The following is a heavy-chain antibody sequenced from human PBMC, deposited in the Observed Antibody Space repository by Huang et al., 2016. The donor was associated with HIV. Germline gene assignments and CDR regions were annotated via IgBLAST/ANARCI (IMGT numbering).Heavy chain of an antibody. CDR3: ARSAYGDLDY. J-gene: IGHJ4*02. V-gene: IGHV1-8*02. CDR2: MSPNTGNT. D-gene: IGHD4-17*01. Sequence: QVHLVQSGAEVKKPGASVKVSCKASGYTFTNYDINWVRQAPGRGLEWMGWMSPNTGNTGFAQSFQGRVTMTRKTSITTAYMELTSLTSEDTAVYYFARSAYGDLDYWGLGTLVIVSS. CDR1: GYTFTNYD.